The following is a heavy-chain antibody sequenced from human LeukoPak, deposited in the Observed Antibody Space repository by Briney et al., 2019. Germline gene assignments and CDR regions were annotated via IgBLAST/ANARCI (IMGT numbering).Heavy chain of an antibody. CDR1: GFTVSSNY. D-gene: IGHD6-13*01. CDR2: IYSGGST. CDR3: AREDSSSDLDY. J-gene: IGHJ4*02. V-gene: IGHV3-53*01. Sequence: GGSLILSCAASGFTVSSNYMSWDRQAPGKELEWVSVIYSGGSTYYADSVKGRFTISRDNSKNTLYLQMNSLRAGDTAVYYCAREDSSSDLDYWGQGTLVTVSS.